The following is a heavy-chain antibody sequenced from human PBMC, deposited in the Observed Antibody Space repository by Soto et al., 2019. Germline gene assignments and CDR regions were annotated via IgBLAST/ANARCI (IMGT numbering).Heavy chain of an antibody. CDR1: GGSISSSSYY. J-gene: IGHJ4*02. CDR2: IYYSGST. CDR3: ARHEGSSSSLDY. D-gene: IGHD6-6*01. Sequence: SETLSLTCTVSGGSISSSSYYWGWIRQPPGKGLEWIGSIYYSGSTYYNPSLKSRVTISVDTSKNQFSLKLSSVTAADTAVYYCARHEGSSSSLDYCGRGTLLTVSS. V-gene: IGHV4-39*01.